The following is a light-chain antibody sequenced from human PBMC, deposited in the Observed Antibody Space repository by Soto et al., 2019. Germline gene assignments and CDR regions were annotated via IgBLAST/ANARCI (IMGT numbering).Light chain of an antibody. Sequence: DVQMTQSPSSLSASVGDTVTITCRASQDISIYLAWFQQKPGKAPKSLIYGASTLHSGVPSKFSGSRSGTDFTLNISSLQPEDSATYYRQQYNHPPLTFGGGTKVEIK. CDR2: GAS. J-gene: IGKJ4*01. CDR1: QDISIY. CDR3: QQYNHPPLT. V-gene: IGKV1-16*02.